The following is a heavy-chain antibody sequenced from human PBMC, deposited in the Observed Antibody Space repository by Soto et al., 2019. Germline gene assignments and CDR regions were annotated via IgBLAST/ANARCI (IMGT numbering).Heavy chain of an antibody. CDR3: AKELITMIAVVITPPAFDI. CDR1: GFTFSSYA. CDR2: ISGSGGST. V-gene: IGHV3-23*01. J-gene: IGHJ3*02. D-gene: IGHD3-22*01. Sequence: AGGSLRLSCAASGFTFSSYAMSWVRQAPGKGLEWVSAISGSGGSTYYADSVKGRFTISRDNSKNTLYLQMNSLRAEDTAVYYCAKELITMIAVVITPPAFDIWGQGTMVTVSS.